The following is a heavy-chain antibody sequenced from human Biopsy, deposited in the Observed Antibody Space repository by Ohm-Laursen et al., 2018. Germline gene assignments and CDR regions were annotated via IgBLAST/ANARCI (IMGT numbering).Heavy chain of an antibody. Sequence: SVYASCNASGYTFTGYHVHWVRQAPGQGHEWMGWINAKAGDTNYAQKFQGRATMTRDTSISTAYVDLSSLRSDDTAVYYCTRGSYYYDSLAYYYWFEPWGQGTLVTVSS. CDR1: GYTFTGYH. V-gene: IGHV1-2*02. J-gene: IGHJ5*02. CDR2: INAKAGDT. D-gene: IGHD3-22*01. CDR3: TRGSYYYDSLAYYYWFEP.